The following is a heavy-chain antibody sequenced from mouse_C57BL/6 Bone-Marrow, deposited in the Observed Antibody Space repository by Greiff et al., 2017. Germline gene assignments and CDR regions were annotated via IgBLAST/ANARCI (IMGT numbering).Heavy chain of an antibody. V-gene: IGHV5-12*01. CDR2: ISNGGGST. Sequence: EVKVVESGGGLVQPGGSLKLSCAASGFTFSDYYMYWVRQTPEKRLEWVAYISNGGGSTYYPDTVKGRFTISRDNAKNTLYLQMSRLKSEDTAMYYCARHTTVVGYAMDYWGQGTSVTVSS. CDR1: GFTFSDYY. CDR3: ARHTTVVGYAMDY. J-gene: IGHJ4*01. D-gene: IGHD1-1*01.